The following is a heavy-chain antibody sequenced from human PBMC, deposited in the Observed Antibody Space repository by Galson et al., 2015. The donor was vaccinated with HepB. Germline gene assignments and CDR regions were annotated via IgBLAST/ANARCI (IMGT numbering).Heavy chain of an antibody. CDR3: ARFYGSGSYPPSYAMDV. V-gene: IGHV1-18*04. CDR1: GCTFIGYG. CDR2: ISVYNGNT. D-gene: IGHD3-10*01. J-gene: IGHJ6*02. Sequence: SVKVSCKASGCTFIGYGISWVRQAPGQGLEWMGWISVYNGNTKYSERLQGRVTMTTDTSTSTAYMELRSLTSDDTAVYYCARFYGSGSYPPSYAMDVWGQGTTVTVSS.